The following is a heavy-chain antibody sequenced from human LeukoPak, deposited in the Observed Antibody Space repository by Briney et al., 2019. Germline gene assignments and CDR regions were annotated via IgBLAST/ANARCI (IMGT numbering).Heavy chain of an antibody. V-gene: IGHV1-2*02. CDR3: ARVLERHFDY. CDR2: INPNSGGT. D-gene: IGHD1-1*01. J-gene: IGHJ4*02. CDR1: GYTFTGYY. Sequence: ASVKVSCKASGYTFTGYYIHWVRQAPGQGFEWMGWINPNSGGTNYAQKFQGRVTMTRDTSISTAYMELSRLRSDDTAVYYCARVLERHFDYWGQGTLVTVSS.